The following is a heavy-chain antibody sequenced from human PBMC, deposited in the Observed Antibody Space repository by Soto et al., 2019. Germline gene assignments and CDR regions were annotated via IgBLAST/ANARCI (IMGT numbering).Heavy chain of an antibody. Sequence: PVGSLRLSCSASGFTFSSYDMHWVRQGPGKGLEWVSAIGTAGDTNYAGSVKGRFTISRENAKNSLYLQMNSLRAGDTAIYFCARAIGPTLFDYWGQGTLVTVS. D-gene: IGHD3-22*01. CDR2: IGTAGDT. V-gene: IGHV3-13*04. CDR3: ARAIGPTLFDY. CDR1: GFTFSSYD. J-gene: IGHJ4*02.